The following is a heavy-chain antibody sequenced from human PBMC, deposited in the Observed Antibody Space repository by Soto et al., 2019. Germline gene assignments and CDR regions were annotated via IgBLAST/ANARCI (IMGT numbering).Heavy chain of an antibody. CDR3: AKFSPEIHWNDFED. V-gene: IGHV3-23*01. D-gene: IGHD1-1*01. CDR1: GFTFSTYA. CDR2: ISGSGDTT. J-gene: IGHJ4*02. Sequence: GGSLRLSCAASGFTFSTYAMSWVLQAPGKGLEWVSIISGSGDTTFYADSVKGRFTISRDNSKNTLYLQMNSLRAEDTALYHCAKFSPEIHWNDFEDWGQGTSVNVFS.